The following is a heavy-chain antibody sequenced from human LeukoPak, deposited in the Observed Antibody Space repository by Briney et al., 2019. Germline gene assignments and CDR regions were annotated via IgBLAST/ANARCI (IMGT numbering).Heavy chain of an antibody. CDR2: VYSGNDGT. D-gene: IGHD3-10*01. Sequence: PGGSLRLSCAASGFTVSTDNMSWVRQVPGKGLEWVSVVYSGNDGTNYADSVRGRFTISRDDSKNMLYLQMNNLRLEDAAVYYCTKRSRGYYDYWGQGTLVTVSS. J-gene: IGHJ4*02. CDR3: TKRSRGYYDY. CDR1: GFTVSTDN. V-gene: IGHV3-66*02.